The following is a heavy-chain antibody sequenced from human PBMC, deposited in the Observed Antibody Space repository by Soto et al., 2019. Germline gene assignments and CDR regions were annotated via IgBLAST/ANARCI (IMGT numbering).Heavy chain of an antibody. CDR1: GFTFSSYA. D-gene: IGHD2-2*01. V-gene: IGHV3-23*01. Sequence: GGSLRLSCAASGFTFSSYAMIWVRQGPGKGLEWVSSISGNGGSTYYADSVKGRFTISRDNSKNTLYLQMSSLRAEDMAVYYCAKRYSSITTCYYFEYWGQG. CDR2: ISGNGGST. CDR3: AKRYSSITTCYYFEY. J-gene: IGHJ4*02.